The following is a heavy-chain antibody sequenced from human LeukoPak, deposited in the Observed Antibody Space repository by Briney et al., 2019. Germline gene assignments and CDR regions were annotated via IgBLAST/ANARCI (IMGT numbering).Heavy chain of an antibody. V-gene: IGHV1-18*01. CDR3: ARGFDDYGDYYFDY. CDR1: GYTFTSYG. J-gene: IGHJ4*02. D-gene: IGHD4-17*01. CDR2: ISAYNGNT. Sequence: ASLNVSCKASGYTFTSYGMSWVSQAPGQGLEWMGWISAYNGNTNYAQKLQGRVTMTTDTSTSTAYMELRSLRSDDTAAYYCARGFDDYGDYYFDYWGQGTLVTVSS.